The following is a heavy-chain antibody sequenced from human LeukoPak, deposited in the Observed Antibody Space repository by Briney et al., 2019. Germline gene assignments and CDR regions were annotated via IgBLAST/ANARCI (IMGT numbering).Heavy chain of an antibody. CDR1: GYTFTGYY. J-gene: IGHJ4*02. CDR3: AVTVRGVIITFDY. V-gene: IGHV1-2*02. CDR2: INPNSGGT. D-gene: IGHD3-10*01. Sequence: ASVKVSCKASGYTFTGYYMHWVRQAPGQGLEWMGWINPNSGGTNYAQKFQGRVTMTRDTSISTAYMELSRLRSDDTAVYYCAVTVRGVIITFDYWGQGTLVTVSS.